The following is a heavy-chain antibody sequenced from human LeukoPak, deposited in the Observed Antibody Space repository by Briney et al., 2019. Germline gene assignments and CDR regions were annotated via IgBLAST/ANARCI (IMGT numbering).Heavy chain of an antibody. CDR2: INPNSGAT. CDR1: GYSFSGYY. V-gene: IGHV1-2*02. D-gene: IGHD3-22*01. Sequence: ASAKVSCKASGYSFSGYYIHWVRQAPGQGLEWMGWINPNSGATNYAQKFHGTVTMTRDTSTSTAYMELTRLKSDDTGIYYCARDQNYFDSTAYYGIDCWGQGTRVTVSS. J-gene: IGHJ4*02. CDR3: ARDQNYFDSTAYYGIDC.